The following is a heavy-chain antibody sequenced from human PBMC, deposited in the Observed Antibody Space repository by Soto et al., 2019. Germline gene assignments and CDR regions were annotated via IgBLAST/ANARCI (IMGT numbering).Heavy chain of an antibody. Sequence: QITLKESGPTLVKPTQTLTLTCTFSGFSLSTSGVGVGWIRQPPGKALEWLAVIYWDDDKRYSPSLKSRLTIPKDTSKNQVVLTMTTMDPVDTATYYCAHSPGGILVAGRPFHVWGQGTMVTVSS. V-gene: IGHV2-5*02. CDR3: AHSPGGILVAGRPFHV. CDR2: IYWDDDK. CDR1: GFSLSTSGVG. D-gene: IGHD6-19*01. J-gene: IGHJ3*01.